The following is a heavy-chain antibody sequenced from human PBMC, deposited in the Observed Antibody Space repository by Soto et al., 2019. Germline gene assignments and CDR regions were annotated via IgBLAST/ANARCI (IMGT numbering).Heavy chain of an antibody. Sequence: SAKVSCKASGGTFSSYAISWVRQAPGQGLEWMGGIIPIFGTANYAQKFQGRVTITADESTSTAYMELSSLRSEDTAVYYCARRQVAVAGYNWFDPWGQGTLVTVSS. J-gene: IGHJ5*02. CDR3: ARRQVAVAGYNWFDP. V-gene: IGHV1-69*13. D-gene: IGHD6-19*01. CDR2: IIPIFGTA. CDR1: GGTFSSYA.